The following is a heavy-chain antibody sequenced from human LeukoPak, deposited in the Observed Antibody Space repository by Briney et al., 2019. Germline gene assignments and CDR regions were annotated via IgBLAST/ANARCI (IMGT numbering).Heavy chain of an antibody. V-gene: IGHV3-48*04. CDR2: ISSSSSTI. J-gene: IGHJ4*02. CDR3: ARGRYCSSTSCDSDY. D-gene: IGHD2-2*01. Sequence: SGGSLRLSCAASGFTFSSYSMNWVRQAPGKGLEWVSYISSSSSTIYYADSVKGRFTISRDNAKNSLYLQMNSLRAEDTAVYYCARGRYCSSTSCDSDYWGQGTLVTVSS. CDR1: GFTFSSYS.